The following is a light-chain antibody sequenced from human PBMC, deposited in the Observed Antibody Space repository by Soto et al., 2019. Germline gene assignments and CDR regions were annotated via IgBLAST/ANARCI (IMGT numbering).Light chain of an antibody. CDR2: DAS. Sequence: ELTLSASTLSLSPEERATLSCRASQNVYEYVAWYQQKPGQGPRLLIYDASNRATGIPDRFSGSGSGTDFTLTISRLEPEDFTGYRSTEYGSPPNTFGQRTKVDNK. CDR1: QNVYEY. V-gene: IGKV3-20*01. J-gene: IGKJ1*01. CDR3: TEYGSPPNT.